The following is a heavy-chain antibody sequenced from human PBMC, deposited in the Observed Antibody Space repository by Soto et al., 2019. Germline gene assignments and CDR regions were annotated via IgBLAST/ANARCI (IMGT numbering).Heavy chain of an antibody. D-gene: IGHD3-10*01. J-gene: IGHJ4*02. CDR3: ARRWGEGRVDY. Sequence: QVQLQESGPGLVKPSGTLSLTCAVSGGSISSSNWWSWVRQPPGKGLEWIGEIYHSGNTNYNPSLKGRVTMAEDTSRNQFSLKLSSVTAADTAVYYCARRWGEGRVDYWGQGTLVTVSS. CDR2: IYHSGNT. V-gene: IGHV4-4*02. CDR1: GGSISSSNW.